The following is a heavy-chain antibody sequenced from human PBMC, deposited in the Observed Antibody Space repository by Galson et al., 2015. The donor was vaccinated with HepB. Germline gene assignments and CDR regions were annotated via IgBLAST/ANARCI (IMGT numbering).Heavy chain of an antibody. J-gene: IGHJ4*02. Sequence: TLSLTCTVSGGSISSGGFYWSWIRQHPGKGLEWIGCVYSSGSTYYNPSLKSRLTISLDTSKTQFSLKLSSVTAADTAVYYCAREILGYCSSTSCYSYFDYWGQGTLVTVSS. V-gene: IGHV4-31*03. CDR2: VYSSGST. D-gene: IGHD2-2*01. CDR3: AREILGYCSSTSCYSYFDY. CDR1: GGSISSGGFY.